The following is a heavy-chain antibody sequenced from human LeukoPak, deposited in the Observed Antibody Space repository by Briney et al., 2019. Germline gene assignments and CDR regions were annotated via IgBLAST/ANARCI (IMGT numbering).Heavy chain of an antibody. CDR2: ISAYNGNT. D-gene: IGHD5-12*01. CDR3: ARASSVAYSGYDYYGMDV. V-gene: IGHV1-18*01. Sequence: GASVKVSCKASGYTFTSYGISWVRQAPGQGLEWMGWISAYNGNTNYAQKLQGRVTMTTDTSTSTAYMELRSLRSDDTAVYYCARASSVAYSGYDYYGMDVWGQGTTVTVSS. J-gene: IGHJ6*02. CDR1: GYTFTSYG.